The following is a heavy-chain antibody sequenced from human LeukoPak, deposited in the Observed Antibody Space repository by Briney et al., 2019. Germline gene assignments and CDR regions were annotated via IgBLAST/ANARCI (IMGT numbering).Heavy chain of an antibody. CDR3: AKGSGSYYLSDY. V-gene: IGHV3-30*02. Sequence: GGSLRLSCAASGFTFSSYGMHWVRPAPGKGLEWVAFIRYGGSNKYYADSVKGRFTTSRDNSKNTLYLQRNSLRAEDTAVYYCAKGSGSYYLSDYWGQGTLVTVSS. CDR1: GFTFSSYG. J-gene: IGHJ4*02. CDR2: IRYGGSNK. D-gene: IGHD3-10*01.